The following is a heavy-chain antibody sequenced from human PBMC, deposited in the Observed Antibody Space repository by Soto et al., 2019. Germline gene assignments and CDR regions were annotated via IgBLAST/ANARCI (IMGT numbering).Heavy chain of an antibody. V-gene: IGHV3-23*01. CDR2: ISGSGGSP. Sequence: EVQLLESGGGLVQPGGSLRLSCAASGFTFNIYAMSWVRRAPGKGLEWVSAISGSGGSPYYADSVKGRFTVSRDNSKDTVYLQVTSLRVEDTAVYYCARVLGRVAVDWYFDLWGRGTLVTVSS. CDR1: GFTFNIYA. D-gene: IGHD6-19*01. CDR3: ARVLGRVAVDWYFDL. J-gene: IGHJ2*01.